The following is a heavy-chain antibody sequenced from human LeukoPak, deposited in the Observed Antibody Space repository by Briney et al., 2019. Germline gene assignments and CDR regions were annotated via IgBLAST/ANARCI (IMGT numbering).Heavy chain of an antibody. D-gene: IGHD2-8*01. CDR2: ISDSGDTT. Sequence: GGSLRLSCAASGFIFSTYVLTWVRQAPRKGLEWVSAISDSGDTTYYADSVRGRLTISRDNSKNTLYLQVDSLRAEDTAVYYCARGSGVAYFDFWGQGALVTVSS. J-gene: IGHJ4*02. CDR1: GFIFSTYV. CDR3: ARGSGVAYFDF. V-gene: IGHV3-23*01.